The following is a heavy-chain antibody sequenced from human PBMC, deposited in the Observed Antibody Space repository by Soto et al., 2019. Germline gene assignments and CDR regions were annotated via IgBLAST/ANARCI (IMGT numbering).Heavy chain of an antibody. CDR1: GYSFTSHW. CDR3: ARLHYIGYDYFFGYFDY. Sequence: EVQLVQSGAEVKKPGESLKISCKGSGYSFTSHWIGWVRQMPGKGLEWMGLISPGDSDTRYSPSFQGQVTISADKSISTAYLQWSSLKASDTAMYYCARLHYIGYDYFFGYFDYWGQGTLVTVSS. V-gene: IGHV5-51*03. CDR2: ISPGDSDT. D-gene: IGHD5-12*01. J-gene: IGHJ4*02.